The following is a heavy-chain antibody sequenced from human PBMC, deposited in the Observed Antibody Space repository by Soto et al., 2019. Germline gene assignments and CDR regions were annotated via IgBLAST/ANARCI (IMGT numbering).Heavy chain of an antibody. CDR3: AKAKGRGIAVAGLEYDY. V-gene: IGHV3-23*01. CDR2: ISGSGGST. CDR1: GFTFSSYA. Sequence: EVQLLESGGGLVQPGGSLRLPCAASGFTFSSYAMSWVRQAPGKGLEWVSAISGSGGSTYYADSVKGRFTISRDNSKNTLYLQMNSLRAEDTAVYYCAKAKGRGIAVAGLEYDYWGQGTLVTVSS. D-gene: IGHD6-19*01. J-gene: IGHJ4*02.